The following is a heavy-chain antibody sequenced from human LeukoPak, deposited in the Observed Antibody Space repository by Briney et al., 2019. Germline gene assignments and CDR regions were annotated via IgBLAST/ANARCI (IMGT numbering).Heavy chain of an antibody. Sequence: PSQTLSLTCTVSGGSISSGDYYWSWIRQPPGKGLEWIGYIYYSGSTYYNPSLKSRVTISVDTSKNQFSLKLSSVTAADTAVYYCAGALRQLWSIDYWGQGTLVTVSS. D-gene: IGHD5-18*01. CDR1: GGSISSGDYY. CDR2: IYYSGST. CDR3: AGALRQLWSIDY. V-gene: IGHV4-30-4*01. J-gene: IGHJ4*02.